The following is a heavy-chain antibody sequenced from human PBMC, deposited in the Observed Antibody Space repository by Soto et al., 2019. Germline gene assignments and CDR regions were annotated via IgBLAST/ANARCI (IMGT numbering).Heavy chain of an antibody. CDR1: GFTFSTYA. V-gene: IGHV3-30-3*01. J-gene: IGHJ4*02. Sequence: QVQLVESGGGVVQPGRSLRLSCAASGFTFSTYAMHWVRQAPGKGLEWVAVISYDGSNKYYTDSVKGRFTISRDNSKNTLCLQMNSLRAEDTAVYYCARDRGVAGTGYYFDYWGQGTLVTVSS. CDR3: ARDRGVAGTGYYFDY. D-gene: IGHD6-19*01. CDR2: ISYDGSNK.